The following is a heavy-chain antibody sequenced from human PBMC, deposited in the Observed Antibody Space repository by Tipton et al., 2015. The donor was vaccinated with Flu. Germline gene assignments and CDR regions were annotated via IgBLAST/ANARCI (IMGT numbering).Heavy chain of an antibody. Sequence: SLRLSCAASGFTFSSYGMHWVRQAPGKGLEWVAVIWYDGSNKYYADSVKGRFTISRDNSKNTLYLQMNSLRAEDTAVYYCARDQNYEEYSSSWYRAFDIWGQGTMVTVSS. CDR3: ARDQNYEEYSSSWYRAFDI. J-gene: IGHJ3*02. CDR1: GFTFSSYG. D-gene: IGHD6-13*01. CDR2: IWYDGSNK. V-gene: IGHV3-33*01.